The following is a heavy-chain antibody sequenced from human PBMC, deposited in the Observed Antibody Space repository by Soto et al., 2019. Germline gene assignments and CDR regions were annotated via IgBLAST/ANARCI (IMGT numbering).Heavy chain of an antibody. CDR2: IYHSGST. Sequence: SETLSLPCTVSGCSISSSNWWSWVRQPPGKGLEWIGEIYHSGSTNYNPSLKSRVTISVDKSKNQFSLKLSSVTAADTAVYYCARLYSSSSVECHFDYWGQGTLVTVSS. J-gene: IGHJ4*02. D-gene: IGHD6-6*01. CDR3: ARLYSSSSVECHFDY. V-gene: IGHV4-4*02. CDR1: GCSISSSNW.